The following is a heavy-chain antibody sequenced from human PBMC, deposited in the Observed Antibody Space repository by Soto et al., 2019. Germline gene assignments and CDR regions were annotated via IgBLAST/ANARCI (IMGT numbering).Heavy chain of an antibody. CDR3: ASNRKLRPFERPNTGMDY. CDR2: IIPIFGTA. Sequence: GASVKVSCKASGGTFSSYAISGVRQAPGQGLEWMAGIIPIFGTANYAQKFQGRVTITADESTSTAYMELSSLRSEDTAVYYCASNRKLRPFERPNTGMDYWGQGTL. CDR1: GGTFSSYA. V-gene: IGHV1-69*13. J-gene: IGHJ4*02. D-gene: IGHD3-10*01.